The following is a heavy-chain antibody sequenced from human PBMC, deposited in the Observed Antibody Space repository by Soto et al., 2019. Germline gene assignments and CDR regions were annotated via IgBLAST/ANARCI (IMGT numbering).Heavy chain of an antibody. V-gene: IGHV1-18*01. CDR2: IRGYNGNT. J-gene: IGHJ4*02. Sequence: APLKGYCKASGCNRRCFCLDAVRQTPGQGLEWMGWIRGYNGNTNYAQKFQGRVTMTTDTSTNTAYMEVRSLRSDDTAVYSCARDSVRSGSYSGYWGQGTLVTVSS. CDR3: ARDSVRSGSYSGY. D-gene: IGHD1-26*01. CDR1: GCNRRCFC.